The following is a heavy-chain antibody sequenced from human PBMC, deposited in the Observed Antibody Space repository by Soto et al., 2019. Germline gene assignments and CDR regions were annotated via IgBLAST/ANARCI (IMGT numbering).Heavy chain of an antibody. V-gene: IGHV4-4*02. CDR1: GASIITDNW. CDR3: ARASASSKLRGVVIN. CDR2: IYHSGNT. J-gene: IGHJ4*02. Sequence: QVQLQESCPGLVKPSGTLSLTCALSGASIITDNWWSWVRQPPGKEMEWIGEIYHSGNTNFNPSVKSRVTISVDTSKNQFSLTVSSVTAADTAIYYCARASASSKLRGVVINWGQGTLVTVSS. D-gene: IGHD3-10*01.